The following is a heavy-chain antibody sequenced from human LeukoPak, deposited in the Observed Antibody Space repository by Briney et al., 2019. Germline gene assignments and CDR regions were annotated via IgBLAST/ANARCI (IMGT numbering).Heavy chain of an antibody. V-gene: IGHV4-34*01. Sequence: PSETLSLTCAVYGGPFSGYYWSWIRQPPGKGLEWIGEINHSGSTNYNPSLKSRVTISVDTSKNQFSLKLSSVTAADTAVYYCAREGIYYDSSGYYYYYYGMDVWGQGTTVTVSS. CDR3: AREGIYYDSSGYYYYYYGMDV. CDR1: GGPFSGYY. CDR2: INHSGST. J-gene: IGHJ6*02. D-gene: IGHD3-22*01.